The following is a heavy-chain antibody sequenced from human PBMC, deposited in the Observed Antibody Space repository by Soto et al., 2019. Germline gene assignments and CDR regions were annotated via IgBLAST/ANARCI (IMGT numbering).Heavy chain of an antibody. D-gene: IGHD6-19*01. CDR3: ARSIAVAGPDY. CDR2: IFYSGST. CDR1: GDSISSSSYY. V-gene: IGHV4-39*01. J-gene: IGHJ4*02. Sequence: SETLSLTCAVSGDSISSSSYYWGWIRQPPGKGLEWIGSIFYSGSTYYNPSLKSRVTISVDTSKNQFSLKLTSVTAADTAVYYCARSIAVAGPDYWGQGTLVTFSS.